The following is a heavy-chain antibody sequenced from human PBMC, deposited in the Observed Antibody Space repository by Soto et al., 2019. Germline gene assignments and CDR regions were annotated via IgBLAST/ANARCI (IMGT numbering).Heavy chain of an antibody. CDR3: ATGTNGTTGWYHP. J-gene: IGHJ5*02. D-gene: IGHD1-1*01. Sequence: QEQLVQSGTEVKKPGASVPVSCKSSGYTFTDFYLHWLRQAPGQGLEWVGWINPKTGDTKSSQKFQGRVTMSRDTSVSTAYIDLTSLTSDDTAMYYCATGTNGTTGWYHPWGQGTRVTVSS. V-gene: IGHV1-2*02. CDR1: GYTFTDFY. CDR2: INPKTGDT.